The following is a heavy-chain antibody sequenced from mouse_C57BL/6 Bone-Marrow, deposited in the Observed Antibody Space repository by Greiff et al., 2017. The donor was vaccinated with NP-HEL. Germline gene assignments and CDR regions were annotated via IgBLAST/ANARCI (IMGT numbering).Heavy chain of an antibody. CDR1: GYTFTDYY. CDR2: IFPGSGST. V-gene: IGHV1-75*01. Sequence: QVQLQQSGPELVKPGASVKISCKASGYTFTDYYINWVKQRPGQGLEWLGWIFPGSGSTYYNEKFKGKATLTVDKSSRTAYMLLSSLTSEDSAVYFCARRGYYGSSYYFDYWGQGTTLTVSS. D-gene: IGHD1-1*01. J-gene: IGHJ2*01. CDR3: ARRGYYGSSYYFDY.